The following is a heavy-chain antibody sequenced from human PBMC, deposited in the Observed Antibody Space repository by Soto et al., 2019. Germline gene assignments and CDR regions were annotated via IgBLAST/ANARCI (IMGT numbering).Heavy chain of an antibody. CDR1: GFTFSSYS. CDR2: ISSSSSYI. D-gene: IGHD4-17*01. V-gene: IGHV3-21*01. J-gene: IGHJ3*02. Sequence: GGSLRLSCAASGFTFSSYSMNWVRQAPGKGLEWVSSISSSSSYIYYADSAKGRFTISRDNAKNSLYLQMNSLRAEDTAVYYCARDCDDYGGTDAFDIWGQGTMVTVSS. CDR3: ARDCDDYGGTDAFDI.